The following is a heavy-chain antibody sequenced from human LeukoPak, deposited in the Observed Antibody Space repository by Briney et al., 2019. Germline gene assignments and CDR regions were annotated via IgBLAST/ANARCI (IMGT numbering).Heavy chain of an antibody. CDR3: ARESDRGVTSPYFDY. V-gene: IGHV3-74*01. Sequence: GRSLRLSCAASGFTFSSHWMHWVRHVPGKGLVWLSRINSDGSNTIYADSVEGRFTISRDNVKNTLYLQMNSLRAEDTAVYYCARESDRGVTSPYFDYWGQGTLVTVSS. J-gene: IGHJ4*02. CDR1: GFTFSSHW. CDR2: INSDGSNT. D-gene: IGHD2-21*02.